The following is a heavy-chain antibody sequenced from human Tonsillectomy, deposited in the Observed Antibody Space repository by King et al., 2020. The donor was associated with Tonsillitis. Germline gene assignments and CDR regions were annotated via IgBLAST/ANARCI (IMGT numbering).Heavy chain of an antibody. V-gene: IGHV5-10-1*03. CDR3: ATRYYYDSSGPDINYYYYMDV. D-gene: IGHD3-22*01. Sequence: EQLVQSGAEVKKPGESLRISCKGSGYSFTSYWISWVRQMPGKGLEWMGRIDPSDSYTNYSPSFQGHVTISADKSISTAYLQWSSLKASDTAMYYCATRYYYDSSGPDINYYYYMDVWGTGTTVTVSS. J-gene: IGHJ6*03. CDR1: GYSFTSYW. CDR2: IDPSDSYT.